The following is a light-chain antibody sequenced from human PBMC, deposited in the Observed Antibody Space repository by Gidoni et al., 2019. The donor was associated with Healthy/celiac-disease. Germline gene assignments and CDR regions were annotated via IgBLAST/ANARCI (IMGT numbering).Light chain of an antibody. Sequence: DIQMTQSPSSLSASVGDRVTITCQASQDISNYLNWYQQKPGKAPKLLIYDASNLETGVPSRFSGSGSVTDFTFTISSLQPEDSATYYCQQYDNPLTCGPGTKVDIK. CDR1: QDISNY. CDR3: QQYDNPLT. CDR2: DAS. V-gene: IGKV1-33*01. J-gene: IGKJ3*01.